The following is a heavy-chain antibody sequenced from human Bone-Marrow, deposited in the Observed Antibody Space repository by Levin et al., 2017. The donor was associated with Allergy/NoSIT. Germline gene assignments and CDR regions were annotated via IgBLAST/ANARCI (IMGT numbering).Heavy chain of an antibody. V-gene: IGHV2-5*01. D-gene: IGHD2-8*01. Sequence: GSGPTLVKPTQTLTLTCTVSGFSLSTPGVAVNWVRQPPGEALEWLALIHWNDDKRFFPSLRSRLAITKDTSKNQVVITMTNMDPADTATYFCAHSLMGGLLFDYWGHGILVTVSS. CDR2: IHWNDDK. CDR3: AHSLMGGLLFDY. CDR1: GFSLSTPGVA. J-gene: IGHJ4*01.